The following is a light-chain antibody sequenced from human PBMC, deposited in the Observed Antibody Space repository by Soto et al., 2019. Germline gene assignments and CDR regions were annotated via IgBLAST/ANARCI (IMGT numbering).Light chain of an antibody. Sequence: QMTQSPSSLSAAVGDRVTIACQASQHIFKFLNWYQQKPGKAPKLLIYDAVEGETGVPSRFSGSVSGTNFTLTTTSLQPEDFATYYCEQFNLPLAFGQGTKV. CDR3: EQFNLPLA. CDR1: QHIFKF. J-gene: IGKJ1*01. V-gene: IGKV1-33*01. CDR2: DAV.